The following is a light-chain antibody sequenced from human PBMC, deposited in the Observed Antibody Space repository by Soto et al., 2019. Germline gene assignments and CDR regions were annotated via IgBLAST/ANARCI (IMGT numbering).Light chain of an antibody. CDR1: SSDIGNYDF. CDR3: SSYTTSTSFIL. CDR2: EVS. J-gene: IGLJ2*01. V-gene: IGLV2-14*01. Sequence: QSVLTQPASVSGSPGQSVTISCTGTSSDIGNYDFVSWYQQVPGTAPKAMIYEVSSRPSGVSNRFSGSKSGNTASLTISGLQADDEAYYYCSSYTTSTSFILFGGGTKVTV.